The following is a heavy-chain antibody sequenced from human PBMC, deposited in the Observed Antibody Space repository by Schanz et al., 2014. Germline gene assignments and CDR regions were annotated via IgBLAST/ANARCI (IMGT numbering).Heavy chain of an antibody. J-gene: IGHJ4*02. Sequence: DVQLLESGGGLVQPGGSLRLSCAASGFTFTNYAMSWVRQAPGKGLEWVSAMNESHSTIYYADSVRGRFTISRDNAENTLFLQMNSLRAEDTAVDYCARKVVAAIGGYYDNWGQGTLVIVSS. D-gene: IGHD2-15*01. V-gene: IGHV3-23*01. CDR2: MNESHSTI. CDR3: ARKVVAAIGGYYDN. CDR1: GFTFTNYA.